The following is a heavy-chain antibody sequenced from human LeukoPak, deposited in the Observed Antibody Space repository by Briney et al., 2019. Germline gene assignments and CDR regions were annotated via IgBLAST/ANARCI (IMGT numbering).Heavy chain of an antibody. V-gene: IGHV3-48*03. J-gene: IGHJ4*02. CDR3: ARPGSSGYLY. CDR2: ISRGGSTI. Sequence: GGSLRLSCEASGFTFSSDEMHWVRQAPGKGLEWVSYISRGGSTIFYADSVKGRFTISRDNAKKSLYLQMNSLRAEDTAAYYCARPGSSGYLYWGQGTLVTVSS. CDR1: GFTFSSDE. D-gene: IGHD3-22*01.